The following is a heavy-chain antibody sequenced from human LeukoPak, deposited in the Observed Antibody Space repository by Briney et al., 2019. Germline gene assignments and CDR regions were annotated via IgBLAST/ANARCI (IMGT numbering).Heavy chain of an antibody. CDR2: ISYDGSNK. Sequence: PGGSLRLSCAASGFTFSSYAMHWVRQAPGKGLEWVAVISYDGSNKYYADSVKGRFTISRDNSKNTLYRQMNSLRAEDTAVYYCARVVSEGSGYYDYWGQGTLVTVSS. J-gene: IGHJ4*02. V-gene: IGHV3-30-3*01. CDR3: ARVVSEGSGYYDY. D-gene: IGHD3-3*01. CDR1: GFTFSSYA.